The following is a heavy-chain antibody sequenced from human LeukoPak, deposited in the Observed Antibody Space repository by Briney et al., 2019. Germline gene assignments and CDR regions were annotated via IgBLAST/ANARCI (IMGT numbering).Heavy chain of an antibody. Sequence: SETLSLTCTVSGVSISSYYWSWIRQPPGKGLEWIGYIYYSGSTNYNPSLKSRVTISVDTSKNQFSLKLSSVTAADTAVYYCARGWGSGSSTYGMDVWGQGTTVTVSS. CDR2: IYYSGST. J-gene: IGHJ6*02. V-gene: IGHV4-59*01. D-gene: IGHD3-10*01. CDR1: GVSISSYY. CDR3: ARGWGSGSSTYGMDV.